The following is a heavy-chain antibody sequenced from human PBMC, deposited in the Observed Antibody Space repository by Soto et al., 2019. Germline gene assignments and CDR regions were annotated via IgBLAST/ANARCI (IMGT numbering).Heavy chain of an antibody. J-gene: IGHJ5*02. Sequence: QVLLQESGPGLVKPSETLSLTCSVSGGSIITYYWSWIRQPPGKGLEWIGDIYNTITTNYNPSLKSRVTISVDTSKNQFSLKLTSVTAADTAVYYCARGGTYSTLELDPWGQGTLVTVSS. CDR2: IYNTITT. D-gene: IGHD6-13*01. CDR3: ARGGTYSTLELDP. V-gene: IGHV4-59*12. CDR1: GGSIITYY.